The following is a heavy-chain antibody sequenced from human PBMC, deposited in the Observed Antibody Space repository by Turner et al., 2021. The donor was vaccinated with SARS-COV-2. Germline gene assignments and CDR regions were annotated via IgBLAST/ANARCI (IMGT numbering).Heavy chain of an antibody. CDR3: ARPYYDFWSGYQFASFDY. CDR2: INTGNGNT. D-gene: IGHD3-3*01. V-gene: IGHV1-3*04. J-gene: IGHJ4*02. CDR1: GYTFTRYG. Sequence: QVQLVQCGAEVKKPGASVKVSCKASGYTFTRYGMHWVRQAPGQRLEWMGWINTGNGNTYYSQKYQGRVTIARDTSESTAYMELTSLRSEDTAVYYCARPYYDFWSGYQFASFDYWGQGTLVTVSS.